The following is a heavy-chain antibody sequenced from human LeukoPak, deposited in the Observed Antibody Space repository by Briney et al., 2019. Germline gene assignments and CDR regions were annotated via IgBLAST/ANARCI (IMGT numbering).Heavy chain of an antibody. CDR3: ARGYSGWYDY. V-gene: IGHV1-2*02. D-gene: IGHD6-19*01. CDR2: INPNNGET. CDR1: GYSFTGYY. Sequence: ASVKVSCKASGYSFTGYYVHWVRQAPGQGLEWMGWINPNNGETSYAQKFQGRVTMTRDTSITTAYMEVSRLRSDDTAVYYCARGYSGWYDYWGQGTLVTVSS. J-gene: IGHJ4*02.